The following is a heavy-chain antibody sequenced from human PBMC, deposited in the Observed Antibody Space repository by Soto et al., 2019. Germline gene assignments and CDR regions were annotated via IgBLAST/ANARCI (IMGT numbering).Heavy chain of an antibody. CDR2: ISSSSDYI. V-gene: IGHV3-21*01. CDR1: EFSFSIYS. Sequence: PVGSLRLSCAASEFSFSIYSTNWVGQARGKGLEWISSISSSSDYIYYADSVKGRFTISRDNSKNSLYLQLNSLRAEDTAVYYCARSPGRDGYNHFDYWGQGTLVTVSS. D-gene: IGHD5-12*01. J-gene: IGHJ4*02. CDR3: ARSPGRDGYNHFDY.